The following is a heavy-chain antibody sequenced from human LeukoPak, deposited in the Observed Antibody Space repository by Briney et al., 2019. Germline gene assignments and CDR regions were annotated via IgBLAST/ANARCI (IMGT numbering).Heavy chain of an antibody. CDR1: GFTFVDYG. Sequence: GGSLRLSCAASGFTFVDYGLSWVGQAPGKGLEWVSGINWNGGSTGYADSVKGRFTISRDNDKNSLDLQVNSLRAEDTALYYCARGGKLLGFGPPLRDYNYYYYYMDAWGKGTTVTVSS. V-gene: IGHV3-20*04. CDR3: ARGGKLLGFGPPLRDYNYYYYYMDA. J-gene: IGHJ6*03. D-gene: IGHD3-10*01. CDR2: INWNGGST.